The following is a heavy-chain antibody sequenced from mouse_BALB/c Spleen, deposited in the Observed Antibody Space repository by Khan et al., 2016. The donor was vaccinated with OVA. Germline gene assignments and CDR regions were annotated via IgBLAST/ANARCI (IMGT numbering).Heavy chain of an antibody. CDR1: GDSITSGY. J-gene: IGHJ3*01. Sequence: EVQLQESGPSLVKPSQTLSLTCSVTGDSITSGYWSWIRKFPGNKLAYMGYIINTGYTDSNPSPKIRPAIPRHKSKNQYYLQLNSVTTEDTATYYCARSTYRYAFAYWGQRTLVTVSA. D-gene: IGHD2-14*01. V-gene: IGHV3-8*02. CDR3: ARSTYRYAFAY. CDR2: IINTGYT.